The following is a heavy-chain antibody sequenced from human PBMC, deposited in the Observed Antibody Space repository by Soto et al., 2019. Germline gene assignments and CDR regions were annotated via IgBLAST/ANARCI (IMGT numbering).Heavy chain of an antibody. J-gene: IGHJ5*01. CDR1: GGSVRAPDW. V-gene: IGHV4-4*02. CDR3: ARVRQGCSANNCYFDP. Sequence: PSETLSLTCTLSGGSVRAPDWWNWVRQSPDKGLEWIAEVHISGHSNYSPSLRSRVSVSIDSSKNQFYLNLNSVTAADTAIYYCARVRQGCSANNCYFDPWGQGTQVTVS. D-gene: IGHD1-1*01. CDR2: VHISGHS.